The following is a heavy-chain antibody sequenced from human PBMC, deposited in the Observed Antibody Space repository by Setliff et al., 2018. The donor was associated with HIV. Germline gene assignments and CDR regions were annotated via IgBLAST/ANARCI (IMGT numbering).Heavy chain of an antibody. CDR2: IVPIFGTT. J-gene: IGHJ6*03. CDR3: ARGVGYCAGDCYSTYYYDYMDV. V-gene: IGHV1-69*13. Sequence: SVKVSCKASGGTFSSYTISWVRQAPGQGLEWTGGIVPIFGTTKSAQKFQGRVTIAADESTSTAYMELNGLRSEDTAVYYCARGVGYCAGDCYSTYYYDYMDVWGKGTTVTVSS. CDR1: GGTFSSYT. D-gene: IGHD2-21*02.